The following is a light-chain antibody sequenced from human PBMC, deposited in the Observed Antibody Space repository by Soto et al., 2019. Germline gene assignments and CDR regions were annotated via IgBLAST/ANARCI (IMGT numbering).Light chain of an antibody. CDR3: QQRSDWLPIT. J-gene: IGKJ5*01. Sequence: EIVLTQSPGTLSLSPGERATLSCRASQSVSNNYLAWYQQKPGQAPRLLIYDASNRATGIPARFSGSGSGTDFTLTISSLEPEDFAVYYCQQRSDWLPITFGQGTRLEIK. V-gene: IGKV3-11*01. CDR2: DAS. CDR1: QSVSNNY.